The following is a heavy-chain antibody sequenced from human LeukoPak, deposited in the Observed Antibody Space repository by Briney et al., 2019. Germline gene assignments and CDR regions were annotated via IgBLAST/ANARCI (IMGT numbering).Heavy chain of an antibody. J-gene: IGHJ4*02. D-gene: IGHD1-26*01. CDR2: ISSSSSYI. CDR1: GFTFSSYS. CDR3: ARGRHIRSYHYFDY. Sequence: PGGSLRLSCAASGFTFSSYSMNWVRQAPGKGLEWVSSISSSSSYIYYADSVKGRFTISRDNAKHSLYLQMNSLRAEDTAVYYCARGRHIRSYHYFDYWGQGTLVTVSS. V-gene: IGHV3-21*01.